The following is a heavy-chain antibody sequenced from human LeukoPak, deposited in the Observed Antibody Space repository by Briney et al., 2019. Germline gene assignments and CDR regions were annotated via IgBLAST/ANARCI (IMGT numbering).Heavy chain of an antibody. Sequence: GGSLRLSCAASGFTFSSYAMSWVRQAPGKGLEWVSGISGSGRTTYYADSVKGRFTISRDNSKNTLYLQMNSLRAEDTAVYYCAKSRRITMVRGAQDYWGQGTLVTVSS. V-gene: IGHV3-23*01. CDR1: GFTFSSYA. D-gene: IGHD3-10*01. CDR2: ISGSGRTT. J-gene: IGHJ4*02. CDR3: AKSRRITMVRGAQDY.